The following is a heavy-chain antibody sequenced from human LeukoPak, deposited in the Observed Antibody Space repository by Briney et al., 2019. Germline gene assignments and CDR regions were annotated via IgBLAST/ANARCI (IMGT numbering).Heavy chain of an antibody. CDR1: GGTFSSYA. J-gene: IGHJ5*02. CDR3: AKEGVLGATMTNNWFDP. CDR2: IIPIFGTP. V-gene: IGHV1-69*13. D-gene: IGHD1-26*01. Sequence: ASVKVSCKASGGTFSSYAISWVRQAPGQGLEWMGGIIPIFGTPNYAQNFQGRVTITADESASTAYMKLTSLRSEDTAVYYCAKEGVLGATMTNNWFDPWGQGTLVTVSS.